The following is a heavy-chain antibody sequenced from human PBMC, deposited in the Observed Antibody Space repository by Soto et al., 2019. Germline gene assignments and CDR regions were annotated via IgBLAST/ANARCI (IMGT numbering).Heavy chain of an antibody. CDR3: ARDVTGHDNYETIGYYFDH. CDR2: IDPSGGIT. Sequence: QVQLSQFGAEVKKPGASVKVSCKASGYSFTNFHIHWVRQAPGQGLEWMGMIDPSGGITRDAQRLQGRITMTRDASTSTVYMELRSLTSEDTAVYYCARDVTGHDNYETIGYYFDHWGQGTLVTVSS. CDR1: GYSFTNFH. V-gene: IGHV1-46*01. D-gene: IGHD3-22*01. J-gene: IGHJ4*02.